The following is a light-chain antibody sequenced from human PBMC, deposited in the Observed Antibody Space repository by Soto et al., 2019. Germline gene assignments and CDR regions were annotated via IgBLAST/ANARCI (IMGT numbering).Light chain of an antibody. CDR1: QRITWDY. CDR2: GAS. J-gene: IGKJ2*01. V-gene: IGKV3-20*01. CDR3: QNYGCAPYT. Sequence: EIVLTQSPDTLSLSPGERATLSCRAGQRITWDYIAWYQQKPGQAPRLLIYGASTRATGIPDRFSGSGSGTDFTLTISRLEPEDFAVDYWQNYGCAPYTFGQGTNLEIK.